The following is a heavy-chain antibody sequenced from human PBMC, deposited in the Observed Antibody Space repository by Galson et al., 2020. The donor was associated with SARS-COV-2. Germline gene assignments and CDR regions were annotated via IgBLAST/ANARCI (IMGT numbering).Heavy chain of an antibody. CDR2: VFYGGTT. CDR3: AREDLDGAGPTTPPPAFDY. V-gene: IGHV4-39*02. J-gene: IGHJ4*02. D-gene: IGHD1-26*01. CDR1: GVSISSSSYS. Sequence: SETLSLTCTVSGVSISSSSYSWGWLRQPPGKGLEWIGSVFYGGTTHYNPSLKSRVTISVDTSKNHVSLRLSAVTAADTAVYFCAREDLDGAGPTTPPPAFDYWGQGSLVTVSS.